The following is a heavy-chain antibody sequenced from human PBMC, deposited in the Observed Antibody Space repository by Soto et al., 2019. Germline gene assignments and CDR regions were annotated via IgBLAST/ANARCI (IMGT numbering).Heavy chain of an antibody. CDR2: ISSSSSYI. CDR3: ARDYGDFARGADY. D-gene: IGHD4-17*01. V-gene: IGHV3-11*05. J-gene: IGHJ4*02. Sequence: QVQLVESGGGLVKPGGSLRLSCAASGFIFSDYSMSWIRQAPGKGLEWISYISSSSSYIKYAGSVKGRFTISRDNGKNSLYLQMSSLRADDTAVYYCARDYGDFARGADYWGQGTLVTVSS. CDR1: GFIFSDYS.